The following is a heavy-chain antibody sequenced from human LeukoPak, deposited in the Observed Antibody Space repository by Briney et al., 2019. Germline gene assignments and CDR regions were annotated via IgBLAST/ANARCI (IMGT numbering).Heavy chain of an antibody. D-gene: IGHD6-19*01. CDR2: ISSSGATT. Sequence: GGSLRLSCAASGITFGSSSMSWVRQAPGTGLEWVAGISSSGATTYYADSLKGRFTISRDNSKNTLYLQMNSLRAEDTAVYYCAGRTVVPGTLEFWGQGILVTVSS. CDR3: AGRTVVPGTLEF. CDR1: GITFGSSS. J-gene: IGHJ4*01. V-gene: IGHV3-23*01.